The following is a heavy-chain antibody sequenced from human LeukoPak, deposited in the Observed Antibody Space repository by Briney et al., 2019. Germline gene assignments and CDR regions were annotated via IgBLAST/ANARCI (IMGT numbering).Heavy chain of an antibody. Sequence: PGGSLRLSCAASGFTFSSYAMSWVRQAPGKGLEWVSAISGSGGSTYYADSVKGRFTISRDNSKNTLYLQMNSLRAEDTAVCYCAKDLVIRSVVNYYFDYWGQGTLVTVSS. V-gene: IGHV3-23*01. CDR1: GFTFSSYA. D-gene: IGHD4-23*01. CDR3: AKDLVIRSVVNYYFDY. CDR2: ISGSGGST. J-gene: IGHJ4*02.